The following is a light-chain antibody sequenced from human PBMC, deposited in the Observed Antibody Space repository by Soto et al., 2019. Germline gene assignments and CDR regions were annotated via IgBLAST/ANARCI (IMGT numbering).Light chain of an antibody. CDR3: QQYGGSPPIT. CDR1: QSLSSSY. V-gene: IGKV3-20*01. Sequence: EIVMTQSPATLSVSPGERATLXXRASQSLSSSYLAWYQQKPGQAPRLXXYGVSYRATGIPDRFSGGGSGTHFTLTISRLEPEDFAVYYCQQYGGSPPITFGQGTRLEIK. J-gene: IGKJ5*01. CDR2: GVS.